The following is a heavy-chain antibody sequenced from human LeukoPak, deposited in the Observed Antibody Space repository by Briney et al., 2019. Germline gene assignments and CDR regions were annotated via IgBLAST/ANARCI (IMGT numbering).Heavy chain of an antibody. Sequence: PGGSLRLSCAASGFTFSSYAMSWVRQAPGKGLEWVSAISGSGGSTYYADSVKGRFTISRDNSKNTLYLQMNSLRPEDTAVYYCAKASAMIVVVSKHFDYWGQGTLVTVSS. CDR3: AKASAMIVVVSKHFDY. CDR1: GFTFSSYA. CDR2: ISGSGGST. J-gene: IGHJ4*02. D-gene: IGHD3-22*01. V-gene: IGHV3-23*01.